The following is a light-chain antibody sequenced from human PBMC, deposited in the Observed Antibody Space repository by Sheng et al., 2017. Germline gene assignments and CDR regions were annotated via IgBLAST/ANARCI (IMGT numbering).Light chain of an antibody. CDR2: QDS. Sequence: SYELTQAPSVSVSPGQTATITCSGNKLGNKHTSWYQQRPGQSPLLVIYQDSKRPSGIPERFSGSNSGNTATLTISGTQAMDEADYYCQAWDSSTVVFGGGTKLTVL. CDR3: QAWDSSTVV. J-gene: IGLJ2*01. V-gene: IGLV3-1*01. CDR1: KLGNKH.